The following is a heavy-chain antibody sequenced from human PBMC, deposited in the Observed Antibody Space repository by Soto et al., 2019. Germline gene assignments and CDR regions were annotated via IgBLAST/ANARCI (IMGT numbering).Heavy chain of an antibody. J-gene: IGHJ4*02. CDR1: GYTFTNYG. Sequence: QVQLVQSGPEVKKPGASVTVSCKASGYTFTNYGVSWVRQAPGQGPEWMGWVSADNGNTNSQQRFQGRLTMTTDTSTSTAYMELRSLRSDDTAVYYCARDRGSGSFRTDYWGQGTLVTVSS. V-gene: IGHV1-18*04. CDR2: VSADNGNT. D-gene: IGHD2-15*01. CDR3: ARDRGSGSFRTDY.